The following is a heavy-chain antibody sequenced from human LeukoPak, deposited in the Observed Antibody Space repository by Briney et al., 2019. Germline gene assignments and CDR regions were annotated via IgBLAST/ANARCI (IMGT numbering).Heavy chain of an antibody. D-gene: IGHD3-16*01. CDR2: ITSDGSNI. J-gene: IGHJ4*02. Sequence: PGGSLRLSCAASGFTFSNFWLHWVRHAPGKGLGWVSRITSDGSNINYSDSVQGRFTISRDNAKNTLYLQRNSLRAEDTAVYYCARGGHSSFDYWGQGALVTVSS. CDR1: GFTFSNFW. V-gene: IGHV3-74*01. CDR3: ARGGHSSFDY.